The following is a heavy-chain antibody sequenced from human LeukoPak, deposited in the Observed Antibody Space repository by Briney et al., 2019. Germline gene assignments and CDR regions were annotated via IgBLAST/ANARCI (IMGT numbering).Heavy chain of an antibody. CDR2: IRYDGGNK. V-gene: IGHV3-30*02. CDR1: GFTFSNYG. J-gene: IGHJ5*02. D-gene: IGHD6-19*01. Sequence: GGSLRLSCAASGFTFSNYGIHWVRQAPGKGLEWVAFIRYDGGNKYYADSVKGRFTISRDNSKNTLYLQMNSLRAEDTAVYYCAKDPGSGWYNWFDPWGQGTLVTVSS. CDR3: AKDPGSGWYNWFDP.